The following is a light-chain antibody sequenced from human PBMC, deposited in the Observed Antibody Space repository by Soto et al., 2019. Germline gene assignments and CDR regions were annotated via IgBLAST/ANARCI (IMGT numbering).Light chain of an antibody. J-gene: IGLJ1*01. V-gene: IGLV1-51*01. CDR3: GPWAISPCAYV. CDR1: SSNIGGNS. Sequence: QSLLTHPPSESAAPGQKFAISYSGSSSNIGGNSVSWYQQLPGTAPKLLIYDDNKRPSGNPERFTGPKSGTLATLGITGNQTGDEADYYFGPWAISPCAYVLRTGPTLNVL. CDR2: DDN.